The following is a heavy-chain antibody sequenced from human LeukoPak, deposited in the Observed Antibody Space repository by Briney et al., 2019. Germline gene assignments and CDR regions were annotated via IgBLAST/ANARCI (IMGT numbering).Heavy chain of an antibody. CDR2: IYHSGST. CDR1: GYSISSGYY. D-gene: IGHD6-13*01. J-gene: IGHJ6*02. CDR3: ARDPHSEGYGMDV. V-gene: IGHV4-38-2*02. Sequence: SETLSLTCTVSGYSISSGYYWGWIRQPPGKGLEWIGSIYHSGSTYYNPSLKSRVTISVDTSKNQFSLKLSSVTAADTAVYYCARDPHSEGYGMDVWGQGTTVTVSS.